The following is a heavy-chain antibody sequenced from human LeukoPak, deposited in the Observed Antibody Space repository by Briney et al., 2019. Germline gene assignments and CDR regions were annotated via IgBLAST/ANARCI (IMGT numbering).Heavy chain of an antibody. CDR1: GFTFSSYA. Sequence: GGSLRLSCAASGFTFSSYAMSWVRQAPGKGLEWVSAISGSGGSRYYADSVKGRFTISRDNSKNTLYLQMNSLRAEDTAVYYCAKDFPTYCSSTSCYSIDYWGQGTLVTVSS. J-gene: IGHJ4*02. CDR3: AKDFPTYCSSTSCYSIDY. D-gene: IGHD2-2*01. V-gene: IGHV3-23*01. CDR2: ISGSGGSR.